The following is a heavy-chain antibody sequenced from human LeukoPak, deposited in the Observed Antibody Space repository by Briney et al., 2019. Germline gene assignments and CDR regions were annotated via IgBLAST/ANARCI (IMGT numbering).Heavy chain of an antibody. Sequence: DSVKGRFTISRDNSKNTLYLRMNSLRAEDTAVYYCAKGSRSNGYYIDYWGQGTLVTVSS. CDR3: AKGSRSNGYYIDY. V-gene: IGHV3-23*01. D-gene: IGHD6-6*01. J-gene: IGHJ4*02.